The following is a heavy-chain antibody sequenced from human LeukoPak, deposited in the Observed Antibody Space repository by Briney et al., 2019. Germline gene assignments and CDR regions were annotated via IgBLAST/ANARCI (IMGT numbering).Heavy chain of an antibody. CDR1: GFTFSSYA. Sequence: GGSLRLSCAASGFTFSSYAMSWVRQAPGKGLEWVSAISGSGGSTYYADSVKGRFTISRDNSKNTLYLQMNSLRAEDTAVYYCASHYGSGSYSLRYFDYWGQGTLITVSS. J-gene: IGHJ4*02. CDR3: ASHYGSGSYSLRYFDY. CDR2: ISGSGGST. D-gene: IGHD3-10*01. V-gene: IGHV3-23*01.